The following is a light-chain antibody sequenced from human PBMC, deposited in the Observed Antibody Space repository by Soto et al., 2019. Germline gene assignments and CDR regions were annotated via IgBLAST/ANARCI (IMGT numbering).Light chain of an antibody. V-gene: IGLV2-8*01. J-gene: IGLJ2*01. CDR1: SSDVGDYNY. CDR3: SSYAGSNNFGV. CDR2: EVS. Sequence: QSVLTQPPSASGSPGQSVTISCTGTSSDVGDYNYVSWYQHHPGKAPKLMIYEVSKRPSGVPDRFSGSKSGNTASLTASGLQAEDEADYYCSSYAGSNNFGVFGGGTKLTVL.